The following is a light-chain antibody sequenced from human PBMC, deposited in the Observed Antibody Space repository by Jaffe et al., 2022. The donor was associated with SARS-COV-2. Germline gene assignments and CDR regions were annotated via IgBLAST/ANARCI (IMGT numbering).Light chain of an antibody. Sequence: SYELTQPPSVSVSPGQTASITCSGEGLGDKYSCWYQQKPGQSPVLVIYHDAKRPSGIPERFSGSNSGNTATLTISGTQAMDEADYYCQAWDSGTVVFGGGTKLTVL. V-gene: IGLV3-1*01. CDR3: QAWDSGTVV. J-gene: IGLJ3*02. CDR1: GLGDKY. CDR2: HDA.